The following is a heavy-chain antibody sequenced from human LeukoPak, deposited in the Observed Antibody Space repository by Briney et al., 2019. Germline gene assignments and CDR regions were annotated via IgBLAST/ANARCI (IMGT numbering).Heavy chain of an antibody. CDR1: GFTFTTYW. D-gene: IGHD3-10*02. CDR3: AKEIEYVRGDPAPLFDY. CDR2: INQDGTEK. J-gene: IGHJ4*02. Sequence: GGSLRLSCAASGFTFTTYWMSWVRQLPGKGLEWVANINQDGTEKYYADSVKGRFTISRDNSKNTLYLQMNSLRAEDTAVYYCAKEIEYVRGDPAPLFDYWGQGTLVTVSS. V-gene: IGHV3-7*01.